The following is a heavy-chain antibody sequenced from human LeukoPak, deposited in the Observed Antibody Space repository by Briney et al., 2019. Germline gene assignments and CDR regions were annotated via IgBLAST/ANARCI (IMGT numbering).Heavy chain of an antibody. V-gene: IGHV3-21*01. CDR3: VRGSGGAINDYVDY. D-gene: IGHD3-10*01. J-gene: IGHJ4*02. Sequence: PGGSLRLSCAASGFTFSSYSMNWVRQAPGKGLEWASSISSSSSYIYYADSVKGRFTISRDNAKNSLYLQMNSLRAEDTAVYYCVRGSGGAINDYVDYWGQGTLVTVSS. CDR1: GFTFSSYS. CDR2: ISSSSSYI.